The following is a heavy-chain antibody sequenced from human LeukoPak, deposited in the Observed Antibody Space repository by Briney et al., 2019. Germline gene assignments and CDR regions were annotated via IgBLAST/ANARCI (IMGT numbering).Heavy chain of an antibody. Sequence: GESLKISCKGSGYSFTSYWLGWVRQMPGKGLEWMGIIYPGDSDTRYSPSCQGQVTISADKSISTAYLQWSSLKASDTAMYYCARRGIGYCSSTSCADAFDIWGQGTMVTVSS. D-gene: IGHD2-2*01. J-gene: IGHJ3*02. CDR2: IYPGDSDT. V-gene: IGHV5-51*01. CDR3: ARRGIGYCSSTSCADAFDI. CDR1: GYSFTSYW.